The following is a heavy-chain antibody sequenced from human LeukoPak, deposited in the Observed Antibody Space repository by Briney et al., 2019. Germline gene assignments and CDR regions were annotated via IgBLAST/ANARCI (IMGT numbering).Heavy chain of an antibody. CDR2: IYYSGST. CDR1: GGSISSSSYY. D-gene: IGHD6-19*01. J-gene: IGHJ6*03. V-gene: IGHV4-39*07. CDR3: ARTYSSGWYDWGSYYYYYMDV. Sequence: SETLPLTCTVSGGSISSSSYYWGWIRQPPGKGLEWIGSIYYSGSTYYNPSLKSRVTISVDTSKNQFSLKLSSVTAADTAVYYCARTYSSGWYDWGSYYYYYMDVWGKGTTVTVSS.